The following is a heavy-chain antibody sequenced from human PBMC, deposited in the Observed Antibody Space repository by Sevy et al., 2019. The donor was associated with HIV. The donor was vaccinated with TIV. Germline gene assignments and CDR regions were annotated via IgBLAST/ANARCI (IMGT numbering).Heavy chain of an antibody. J-gene: IGHJ4*02. CDR3: AKTPFMDFWNDYYSFYFDF. Sequence: GGSLRLSCAAAGFNFNNYAMTWVRQAPGKGLEWASGISFSGSKTYYAESVKGRFSISRDPSKNTLYLQMNNVRVEDTAVYFCAKTPFMDFWNDYYSFYFDFWGQGTLVTVSS. CDR2: ISFSGSKT. V-gene: IGHV3-23*01. D-gene: IGHD3-3*01. CDR1: GFNFNNYA.